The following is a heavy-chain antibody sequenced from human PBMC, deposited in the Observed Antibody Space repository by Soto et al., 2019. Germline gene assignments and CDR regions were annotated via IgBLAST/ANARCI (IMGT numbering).Heavy chain of an antibody. D-gene: IGHD3-10*01. CDR3: ARRREGGYYSSDY. CDR2: VSSGGVTT. J-gene: IGHJ4*02. CDR1: GFALSDYA. Sequence: EVQLLESGGGLVQPGGSLRLSCSAFGFALSDYAMGWVRQPPGKGLGWVSTVSSGGVTTYYTDSVKGRFTISRDNHKNTLYLQMHSLRAGDTAMYYCARRREGGYYSSDYWCQGTLLSVSS. V-gene: IGHV3-23*01.